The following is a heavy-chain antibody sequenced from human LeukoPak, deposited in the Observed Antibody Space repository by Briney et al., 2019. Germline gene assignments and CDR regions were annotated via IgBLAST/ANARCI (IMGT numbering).Heavy chain of an antibody. V-gene: IGHV1-8*01. CDR3: ARGRLWGSYREKPDYFDY. Sequence: ASVKVSYKASGYTFTSYDINWVRQATGQGLEWMGWMNPNSGNTGYAQKFQGRVTMTRNTSISTAYVELSSLRSEDTAVYYCARGRLWGSYREKPDYFDYWGQGTLVTVSS. CDR2: MNPNSGNT. J-gene: IGHJ4*02. CDR1: GYTFTSYD. D-gene: IGHD3-16*02.